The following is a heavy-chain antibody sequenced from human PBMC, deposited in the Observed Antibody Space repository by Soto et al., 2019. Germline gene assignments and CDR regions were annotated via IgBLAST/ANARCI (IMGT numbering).Heavy chain of an antibody. CDR3: ARDLSGTGLDI. V-gene: IGHV4-4*07. CDR1: GDSIGRFY. J-gene: IGHJ6*02. CDR2: VYSTGGT. D-gene: IGHD1-26*01. Sequence: PSETLSLTCNVSGDSIGRFYWSWIRQSAEKGLEWIGRVYSTGGTAYNPALKGRVTISLDRPNNHVSLEMNSVTAADTAVYFCARDLSGTGLDIWGRGTRVTVSS.